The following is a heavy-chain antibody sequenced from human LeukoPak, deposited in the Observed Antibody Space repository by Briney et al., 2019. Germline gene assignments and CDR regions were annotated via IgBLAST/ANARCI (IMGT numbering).Heavy chain of an antibody. D-gene: IGHD3-22*01. CDR2: ISDDGSNK. V-gene: IGHV3-30-3*01. Sequence: PGGSLRLSCAASGFTFSSYAMHWVRQAPGKGLEWVAVISDDGSNKYYADSVKGRFTISRDNSKNTLYLQLNRVRAEDTAVFYCARGSSGYYYGELDYWGQGTLVTVSS. CDR3: ARGSSGYYYGELDY. CDR1: GFTFSSYA. J-gene: IGHJ4*02.